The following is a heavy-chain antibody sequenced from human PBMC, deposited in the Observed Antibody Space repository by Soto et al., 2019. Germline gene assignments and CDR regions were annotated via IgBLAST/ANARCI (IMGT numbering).Heavy chain of an antibody. CDR1: GFIVSDYY. D-gene: IGHD4-17*01. J-gene: IGHJ4*01. Sequence: EVKLVETGGGMIQPGGSLRLPCAASGFIVSDYYLSWVRQAPGKGLEWVSVIYSGGKTDHADSVKGRFTTSRDNSKNTLYLQMNGLRAEDTAIYYCARVPVRKAGYFDLWGHGTQVTVSS. CDR2: IYSGGKT. CDR3: ARVPVRKAGYFDL. V-gene: IGHV3-53*02.